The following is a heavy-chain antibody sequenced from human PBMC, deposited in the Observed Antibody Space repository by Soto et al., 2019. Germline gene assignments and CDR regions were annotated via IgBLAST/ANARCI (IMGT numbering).Heavy chain of an antibody. D-gene: IGHD5-12*01. CDR1: EFTFSDYY. J-gene: IGHJ4*02. CDR2: ISSSSSYT. V-gene: IGHV3-11*06. CDR3: AREYSGYDLDY. Sequence: QVQLVESGGGLVKPGGSLRLSCAASEFTFSDYYMSWIRQAPGKGLEWVSYISSSSSYTNYADSVKGRFTISRDNAKNSLYLQMNSLRAEDPAVYYCAREYSGYDLDYWGQGTLVTVSS.